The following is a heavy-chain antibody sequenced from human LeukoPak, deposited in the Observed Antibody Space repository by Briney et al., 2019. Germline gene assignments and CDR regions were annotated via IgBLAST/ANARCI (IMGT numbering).Heavy chain of an antibody. J-gene: IGHJ1*01. V-gene: IGHV5-51*01. D-gene: IGHD3-22*01. CDR3: ARREVYYDSSGLGYFQH. Sequence: GESLKISCKGSGYSSTSYWIGWVRQMPGKGLEWMGIIYPGDSDTRYSPSFQGQVTISADKSISTAYLQWSSLKASDTAMYYCARREVYYDSSGLGYFQHWGQGTLVTVSS. CDR1: GYSSTSYW. CDR2: IYPGDSDT.